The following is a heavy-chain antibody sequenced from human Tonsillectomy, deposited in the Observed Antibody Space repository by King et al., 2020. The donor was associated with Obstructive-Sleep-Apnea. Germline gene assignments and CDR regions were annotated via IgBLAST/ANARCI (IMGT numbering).Heavy chain of an antibody. CDR1: GYSISSGYY. CDR3: ARVIVVVPAAFYGFDP. CDR2: IYHSGST. V-gene: IGHV4-38-2*02. J-gene: IGHJ5*02. Sequence: PLQESGPGLVKPSETLSLTCTVSGYSISSGYYWGWIRQPPGKGLEWIGSIYHSGSTYYNPSLKSRVTISVDTSKNQFSLKLSSVTAADTAVYYCARVIVVVPAAFYGFDPWGQGTLVTVSS. D-gene: IGHD2-2*01.